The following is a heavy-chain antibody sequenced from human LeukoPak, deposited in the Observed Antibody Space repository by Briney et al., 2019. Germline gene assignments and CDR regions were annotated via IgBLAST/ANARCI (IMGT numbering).Heavy chain of an antibody. D-gene: IGHD6-13*01. J-gene: IGHJ4*02. Sequence: ASVKVSCKASGYTFTGYYMHWVRQAPGQGLEWMGWINPNSGGTNYAQKFQGRVTMTRDTSISTAYMELSGLRSDDTAVYYCAREGGYRYQDYFDYWGQGTLVTVSS. V-gene: IGHV1-2*02. CDR2: INPNSGGT. CDR3: AREGGYRYQDYFDY. CDR1: GYTFTGYY.